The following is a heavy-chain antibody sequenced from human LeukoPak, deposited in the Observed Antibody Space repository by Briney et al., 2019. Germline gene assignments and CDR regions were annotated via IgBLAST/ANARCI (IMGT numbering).Heavy chain of an antibody. CDR1: GYTFTDHF. CDR2: VNPYNGYT. D-gene: IGHD1-1*01. Sequence: ASVKVSCKSSGYTFTDHFIHWVRQAPGQGLEWVGEVNPYNGYTKYAWRLQGRVTMTRDTSISTAFMEVSRLTSDDTAVYYCARDYSLNDFDYWGQGTLVTVAS. V-gene: IGHV1-2*02. CDR3: ARDYSLNDFDY. J-gene: IGHJ4*02.